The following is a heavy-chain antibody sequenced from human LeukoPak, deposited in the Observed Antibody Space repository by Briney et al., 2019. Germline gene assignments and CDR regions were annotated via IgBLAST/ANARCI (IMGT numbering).Heavy chain of an antibody. CDR3: ARRTHDTFDI. CDR1: GYTFTSYD. D-gene: IGHD1-1*01. J-gene: IGHJ3*02. Sequence: ASVKVSCKASGYTFTSYDINWVRQATGLGLEWMGWMSPNSGNTGYAQKFQGRVTMTRHTSISTASMELSSLRSEDTAVYYCARRTHDTFDIWGQGTMVTVSS. V-gene: IGHV1-8*01. CDR2: MSPNSGNT.